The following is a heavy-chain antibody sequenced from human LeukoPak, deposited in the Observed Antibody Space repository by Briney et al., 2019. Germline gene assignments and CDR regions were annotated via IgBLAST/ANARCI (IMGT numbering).Heavy chain of an antibody. J-gene: IGHJ4*02. CDR3: ARPYSSGWFDY. CDR1: GGTFSSYA. D-gene: IGHD6-19*01. CDR2: IIPILGIA. V-gene: IGHV1-69*04. Sequence: GASVKVSCKASGGTFSSYAISWVRQAPGQGLEWMGRIIPILGIANYAQKFRGRVTITADKSTSTAYMELSSLRSEDTAVYYCARPYSSGWFDYWGQGTLVTVSS.